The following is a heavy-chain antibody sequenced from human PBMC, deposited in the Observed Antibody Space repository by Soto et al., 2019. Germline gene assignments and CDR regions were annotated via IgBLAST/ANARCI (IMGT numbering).Heavy chain of an antibody. Sequence: EVQLLESGGDLVQPGGSLRLSCAASGFSFSTYAMSWVRQAPGKGLEWVSTISSSGVNTYYTDSVKGRFTISRDNSKDTLYLQMNSLRAEDTAIYYCAKRPTSTGFGDPFDVWGQGTMFTVSS. CDR2: ISSSGVNT. J-gene: IGHJ3*01. CDR1: GFSFSTYA. CDR3: AKRPTSTGFGDPFDV. D-gene: IGHD3-10*01. V-gene: IGHV3-23*01.